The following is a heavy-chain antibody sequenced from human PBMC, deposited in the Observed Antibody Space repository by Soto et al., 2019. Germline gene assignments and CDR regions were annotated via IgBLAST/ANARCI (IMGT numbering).Heavy chain of an antibody. CDR1: GGSFSGYY. D-gene: IGHD6-6*01. CDR3: ASCIAARPGYYYHGMDV. Sequence: NPSETLSLTCAVYGGSFSGYYWSWIRQPPGKGLEWIGEINHSGSTNYNPSLKSRVTISVDTSKNQFSLKLSSVTAADTAVYYCASCIAARPGYYYHGMDVWGQGTTVTVYS. J-gene: IGHJ6*02. V-gene: IGHV4-34*01. CDR2: INHSGST.